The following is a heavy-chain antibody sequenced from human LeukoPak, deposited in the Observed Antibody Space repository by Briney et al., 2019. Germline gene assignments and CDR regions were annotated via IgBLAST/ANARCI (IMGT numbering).Heavy chain of an antibody. CDR2: IKQDGSDK. Sequence: GGSLRLXCAASGFPFSSYWMSWVRQAPGKGLEWVANIKQDGSDKYYVDSVKGRFTISRDNAKNSLYLQLNSLRADDTAVYYCARLTGTTGFDYWGQRTLVTVSS. J-gene: IGHJ4*02. D-gene: IGHD1-1*01. V-gene: IGHV3-7*01. CDR1: GFPFSSYW. CDR3: ARLTGTTGFDY.